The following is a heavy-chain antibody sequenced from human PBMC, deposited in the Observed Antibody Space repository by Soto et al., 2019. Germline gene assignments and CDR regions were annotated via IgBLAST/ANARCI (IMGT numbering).Heavy chain of an antibody. J-gene: IGHJ2*01. Sequence: QVPLVQSGAEVKTPGSSVKVSCTASGGTFSSYTISWVRQAPGQALEWMGRIIPILGIANYAQKFQGRVTITADKSTSTADRERSSLRAEDTAVYYCARGIGVGMGRWYFDLWGRGTLVTVSS. CDR3: ARGIGVGMGRWYFDL. CDR2: IIPILGIA. CDR1: GGTFSSYT. V-gene: IGHV1-69*02. D-gene: IGHD2-21*01.